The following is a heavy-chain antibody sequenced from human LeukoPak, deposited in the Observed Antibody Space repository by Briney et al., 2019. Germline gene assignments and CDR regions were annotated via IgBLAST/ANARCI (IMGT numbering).Heavy chain of an antibody. J-gene: IGHJ4*02. CDR3: ARAYSSGWGDY. CDR2: ISYDGSNK. CDR1: GFTFSSYG. D-gene: IGHD6-19*01. Sequence: GGSLRLSCAASGFTFSSYGMHWVRQAPGKGLEWVAVISYDGSNKYYADSVKGRFTISRDNSKNTLYLQMNSLRAEDTAVYYCARAYSSGWGDYWGQGTLVTVSS. V-gene: IGHV3-30*03.